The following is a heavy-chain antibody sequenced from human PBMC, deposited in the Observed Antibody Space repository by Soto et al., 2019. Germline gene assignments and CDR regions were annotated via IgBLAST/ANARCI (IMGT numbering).Heavy chain of an antibody. V-gene: IGHV1-69*12. J-gene: IGHJ6*02. CDR2: IIPIFGTA. CDR3: ASSRLGGTGYYYGMDV. Sequence: QVQLVQSGAEVKKPGSSVKVSCKASGGTFSSYAISWVRQAPGQGREWMGGIIPIFGTADYAQKFQGRVTITADESTSTAYMELRSLRSEDTAVYYCASSRLGGTGYYYGMDVWGQGTTVTVSS. D-gene: IGHD3-16*01. CDR1: GGTFSSYA.